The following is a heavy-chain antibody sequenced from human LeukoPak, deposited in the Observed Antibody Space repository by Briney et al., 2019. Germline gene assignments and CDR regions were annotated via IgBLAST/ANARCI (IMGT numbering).Heavy chain of an antibody. Sequence: PGGSLRLSCAASGFTFDDYTMHWVRQAPGKGLEWVSLISWDGGSTYYADSVKGRFTISRDNSKNSLYLQMNSLRAEDTAVYYCARVASYGLESEYFQHWGQGTLVTVSS. D-gene: IGHD5-18*01. CDR3: ARVASYGLESEYFQH. V-gene: IGHV3-43*01. CDR1: GFTFDDYT. CDR2: ISWDGGST. J-gene: IGHJ1*01.